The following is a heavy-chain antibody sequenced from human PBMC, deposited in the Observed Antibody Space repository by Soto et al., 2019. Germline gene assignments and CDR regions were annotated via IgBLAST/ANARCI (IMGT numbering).Heavy chain of an antibody. D-gene: IGHD5-18*01. Sequence: GGSLRLSCAASGFPFSDYYMSWIRQAPGKGLEWVSYITGSGDTIYYADSVKGRFTISRDNAKNSLYLQMNSLRAEDTAVYHCACAWEGGRYNYGRPIDYWGQGTLVTVSS. V-gene: IGHV3-11*01. CDR2: ITGSGDTI. J-gene: IGHJ4*02. CDR3: ACAWEGGRYNYGRPIDY. CDR1: GFPFSDYY.